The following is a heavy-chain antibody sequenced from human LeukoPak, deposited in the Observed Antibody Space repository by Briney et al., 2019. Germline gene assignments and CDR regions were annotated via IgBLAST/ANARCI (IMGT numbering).Heavy chain of an antibody. V-gene: IGHV1-2*04. Sequence: ASVKVSCKASGYTFTGYYMHWVRQAPGQGLEWMGWINPNSGGTNYAQKFQGWVTMTRDASISTAYMELSRLRSDDTAVYYCAISVIAAAGLHLWGQGTLVTVSS. D-gene: IGHD6-13*01. CDR3: AISVIAAAGLHL. J-gene: IGHJ5*02. CDR2: INPNSGGT. CDR1: GYTFTGYY.